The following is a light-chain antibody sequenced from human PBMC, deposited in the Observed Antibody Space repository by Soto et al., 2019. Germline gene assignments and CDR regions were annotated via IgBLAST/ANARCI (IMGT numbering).Light chain of an antibody. J-gene: IGKJ4*01. CDR3: QQYYTTLS. Sequence: DIVLTQSPDSLAVSLGERATINCKSSQSVLYNSDNKTYLAWYQQKAGQPPKLLIYWASTRDSGVPDRFSGSGSGADFTLTINNLQAEDVEVYYCQQYYTTLSFGGGTKVEIK. CDR2: WAS. CDR1: QSVLYNSDNKTY. V-gene: IGKV4-1*01.